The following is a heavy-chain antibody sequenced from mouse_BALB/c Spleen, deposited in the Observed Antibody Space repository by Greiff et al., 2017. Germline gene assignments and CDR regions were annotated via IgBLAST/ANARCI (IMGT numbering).Heavy chain of an antibody. CDR3: ARKGGRNYAMDY. D-gene: IGHD3-3*01. V-gene: IGHV1-80*01. CDR2: IYPGDGDT. J-gene: IGHJ4*01. Sequence: QVQLQQSGAELVRPGSSVKISCKASGYAFSSYWMNWVKQRPGQGLEWIGQIYPGDGDTNYNGKFKGKATLTADKSSSTAYMQLSSLTSEDSAVYFCARKGGRNYAMDYWGQGTSVTVAS. CDR1: GYAFSSYW.